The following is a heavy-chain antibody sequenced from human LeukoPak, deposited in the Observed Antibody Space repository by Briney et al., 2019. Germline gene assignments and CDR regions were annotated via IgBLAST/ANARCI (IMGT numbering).Heavy chain of an antibody. CDR3: AKPPYGGNSDYFDY. J-gene: IGHJ4*02. Sequence: GRSLRLSCAASGFTFSSYGMHWVRQAPGKGLEWVAVISCDGSNKYYADSVKGRFTISRDNSKKTLYLQMNSLRAEDTAVYYCAKPPYGGNSDYFDYWGQGTLVTVSS. V-gene: IGHV3-30*18. CDR2: ISCDGSNK. CDR1: GFTFSSYG. D-gene: IGHD4-23*01.